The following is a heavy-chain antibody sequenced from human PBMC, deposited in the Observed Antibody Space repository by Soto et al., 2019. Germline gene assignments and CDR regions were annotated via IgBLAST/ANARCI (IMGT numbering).Heavy chain of an antibody. Sequence: ASVKVSCKASGGTFSSYAISWVRQAPGQGLEWMGGIIPIFGTANYAQKFQGRVTITADESTSTAYMELRSLRSKDTAVYYCARYCSSTSCYADAFDIWGQGTVVTVSS. CDR3: ARYCSSTSCYADAFDI. V-gene: IGHV1-69*13. D-gene: IGHD2-2*01. CDR1: GGTFSSYA. J-gene: IGHJ3*02. CDR2: IIPIFGTA.